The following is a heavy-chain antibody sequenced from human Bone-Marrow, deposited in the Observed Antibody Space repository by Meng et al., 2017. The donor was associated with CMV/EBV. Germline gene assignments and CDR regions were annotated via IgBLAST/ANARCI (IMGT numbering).Heavy chain of an antibody. CDR3: AKDFQLRSYGMDV. V-gene: IGHV3-30-3*01. CDR2: ISYDGSNK. D-gene: IGHD2-2*01. CDR1: GFTFSSYA. Sequence: GGSLRLSCAASGFTFSSYAMHWVRQAPGKGLEWVAVISYDGSNKYYADSVKGRFTISRDNSKNTLYLQMNSLRAEDTAVYYCAKDFQLRSYGMDVWGQGTTVTVYS. J-gene: IGHJ6*02.